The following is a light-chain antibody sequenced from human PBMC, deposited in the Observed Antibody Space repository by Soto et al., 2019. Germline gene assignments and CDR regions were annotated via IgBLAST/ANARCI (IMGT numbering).Light chain of an antibody. CDR3: QQTSSTPYT. CDR2: TAS. Sequence: DIQMTQSPSALSASVGDRVTITCRANENIGRSLDWFQQKPGKAPKLLMHTASSVQNRVPSTFRGSGSGTHFTLTITTLRPEAFATYHCQQTSSTPYTFGQGTRLQI. J-gene: IGKJ2*01. CDR1: ENIGRS. V-gene: IGKV1-39*01.